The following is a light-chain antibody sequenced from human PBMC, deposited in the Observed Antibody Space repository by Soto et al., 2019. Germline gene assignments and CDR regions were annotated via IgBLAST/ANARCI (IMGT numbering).Light chain of an antibody. V-gene: IGKV3-11*01. J-gene: IGKJ2*01. CDR2: DAS. CDR3: QQRSNWPPT. CDR1: QSVSSF. Sequence: EIVLTQSPATLSLSPGERATLSCRASQSVSSFLAWYQQKPGQAPRLLIYDASNRATSIPARFSGSGSGTDFTLTISSLEPEDFAFYYCQQRSNWPPTFGQGTKLEIK.